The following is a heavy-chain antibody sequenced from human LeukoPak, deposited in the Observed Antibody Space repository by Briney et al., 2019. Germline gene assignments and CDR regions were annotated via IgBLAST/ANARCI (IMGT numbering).Heavy chain of an antibody. V-gene: IGHV3-9*01. D-gene: IGHD3-10*01. CDR3: AKLWFGELGAVYFDY. J-gene: IGHJ4*02. Sequence: GRSLRLSCAASGFTFDDYAMHWVRQAPGKGLEWVSGISWNSGSIGYADSVKGRFTISRDNSKNTLYLQMNSLRAEDTAVYYCAKLWFGELGAVYFDYWGQGTLVTVSS. CDR1: GFTFDDYA. CDR2: ISWNSGSI.